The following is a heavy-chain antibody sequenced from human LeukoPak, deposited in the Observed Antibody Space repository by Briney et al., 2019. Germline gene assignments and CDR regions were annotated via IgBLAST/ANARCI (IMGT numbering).Heavy chain of an antibody. Sequence: GASVKVSCKASGYTFSSHDIYWVRQAPGQGLEWMGWISAYNGNTNYAQKLQGRVTMTTDTSTSTAYMELRSLRSDDTAVYYCARDEDGQQLGSSWGQGTLVTVSS. J-gene: IGHJ5*02. CDR1: GYTFSSHD. CDR2: ISAYNGNT. D-gene: IGHD6-13*01. CDR3: ARDEDGQQLGSS. V-gene: IGHV1-18*01.